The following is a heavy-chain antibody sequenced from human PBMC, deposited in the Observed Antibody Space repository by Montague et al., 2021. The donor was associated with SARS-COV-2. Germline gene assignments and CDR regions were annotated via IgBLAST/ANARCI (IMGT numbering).Heavy chain of an antibody. CDR1: SGSIISSGYD. CDR3: ARGMIRGVTTPFDY. J-gene: IGHJ4*02. CDR2: IYYSGTT. D-gene: IGHD3-10*01. Sequence: SETLSLTCSVSSGSIISSGYDWGWIRQPPGKELEWIGNIYYSGTTYHNPSLQSRGTISVDTSKNHLSLRLSSVTAADTAVYFCARGMIRGVTTPFDYWGQGSQVTVSS. V-gene: IGHV4-39*02.